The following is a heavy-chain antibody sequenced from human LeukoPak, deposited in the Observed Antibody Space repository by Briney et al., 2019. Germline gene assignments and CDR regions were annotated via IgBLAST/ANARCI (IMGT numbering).Heavy chain of an antibody. J-gene: IGHJ4*02. CDR3: AKPAGYCSSTTCSRPFDF. CDR1: GFTFSSYA. CDR2: ISGSGGST. V-gene: IGHV3-23*01. D-gene: IGHD2-2*01. Sequence: GGSLRLSCAASGFTFSSYAMSWVRQAPGKGLEWVSAISGSGGSTYYADSVKGRFTISRDNSKNTLYLQMNSVRAEDTAVYYCAKPAGYCSSTTCSRPFDFWGRGTLVTVSS.